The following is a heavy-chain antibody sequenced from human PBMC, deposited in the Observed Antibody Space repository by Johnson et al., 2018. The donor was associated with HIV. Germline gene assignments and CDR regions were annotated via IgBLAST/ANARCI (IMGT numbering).Heavy chain of an antibody. V-gene: IGHV3-11*04. Sequence: QVQLVESGGGLVKPGGSLRLSCAASGFTFSDYYMNWVRQVPGKGLEWLSYISSSGTTIYYADSVKGRLTISRDNAKNSLYLQMNSLRGEDTAAYYCARGAYCGGDCYSGLGALDVWGQGTMVTVSP. D-gene: IGHD2-21*02. CDR3: ARGAYCGGDCYSGLGALDV. J-gene: IGHJ3*01. CDR2: ISSSGTTI. CDR1: GFTFSDYY.